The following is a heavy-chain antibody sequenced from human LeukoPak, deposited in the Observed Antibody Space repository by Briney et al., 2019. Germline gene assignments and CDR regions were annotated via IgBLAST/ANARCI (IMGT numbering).Heavy chain of an antibody. D-gene: IGHD1-26*01. V-gene: IGHV4-59*08. CDR2: IYYSGST. Sequence: SETLSLTCTVAGRSISSYYWSLIRQPPGKGLEWIGYIYYSGSTNYNPSLKSRVTISVDTSKNQFSLKLSSVTAADTAVYYCATTSRFYSGSYFHYYYGMDVWGQGTTVTVSS. CDR1: GRSISSYY. CDR3: ATTSRFYSGSYFHYYYGMDV. J-gene: IGHJ6*02.